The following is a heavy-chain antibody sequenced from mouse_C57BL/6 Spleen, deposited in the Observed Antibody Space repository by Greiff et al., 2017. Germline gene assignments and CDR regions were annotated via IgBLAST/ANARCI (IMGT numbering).Heavy chain of an antibody. CDR1: GYTFTSYW. D-gene: IGHD1-1*01. J-gene: IGHJ2*01. CDR3: AITSVVGGSD. Sequence: QVQLQQSGADLAKPGASVKLSCKASGYTFTSYWMHWVKQRPGQGLEWIGYINPGGGYTKYKKKFKDKATLTVDKSSSTAYMQLSSLTSEGSAVYYCAITSVVGGSDWGQGTTLTVSS. V-gene: IGHV1-7*01. CDR2: INPGGGYT.